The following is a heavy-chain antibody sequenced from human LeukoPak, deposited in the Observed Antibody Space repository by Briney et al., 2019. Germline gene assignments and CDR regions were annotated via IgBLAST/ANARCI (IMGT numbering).Heavy chain of an antibody. J-gene: IGHJ3*02. Sequence: GGSLRLSCAVSGFTFSHHGMHWGRQAPGKGLEWVAVIWYDGSKKYYADSVRGRFTISGDDSKNMLFLQMNSLRAEDTALYYCARSMFGDSTGYNDAFDMWGQGTMVTVSS. V-gene: IGHV3-33*01. CDR2: IWYDGSKK. D-gene: IGHD3-22*01. CDR1: GFTFSHHG. CDR3: ARSMFGDSTGYNDAFDM.